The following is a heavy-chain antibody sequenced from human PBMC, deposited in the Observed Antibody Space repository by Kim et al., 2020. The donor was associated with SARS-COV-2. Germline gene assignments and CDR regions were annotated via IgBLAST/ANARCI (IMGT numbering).Heavy chain of an antibody. CDR1: GFTFDDYA. V-gene: IGHV3-9*01. Sequence: GGSLRLSCAASGFTFDDYAMHWVRQAPGKGLEWVSGITWNSGSTRYADSVKGRFTISRDNAKNSLYLRMNSLRPEDTAFYYCARGNPDYGDSLDYWGQGT. CDR3: ARGNPDYGDSLDY. CDR2: ITWNSGST. J-gene: IGHJ4*02. D-gene: IGHD4-17*01.